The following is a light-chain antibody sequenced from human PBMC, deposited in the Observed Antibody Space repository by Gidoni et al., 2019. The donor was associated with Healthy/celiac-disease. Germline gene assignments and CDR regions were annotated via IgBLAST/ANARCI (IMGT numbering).Light chain of an antibody. J-gene: IGKJ1*01. CDR2: KAS. CDR1: QSISSW. CDR3: QQYNSYWT. Sequence: DFRLTQSTSTLSESVGDRVTRTCRARQSISSWLAWYQQKPGKAPKLLIYKASSLESGVPSRFSGSGSGTEFTLTISSLQPDDFATYYCQQYNSYWTFGQGTKVEIK. V-gene: IGKV1-5*03.